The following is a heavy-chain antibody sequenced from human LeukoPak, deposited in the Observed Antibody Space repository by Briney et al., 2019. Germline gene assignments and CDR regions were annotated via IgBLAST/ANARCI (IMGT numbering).Heavy chain of an antibody. CDR3: ATPTSIAARGHAFDI. V-gene: IGHV4-39*07. D-gene: IGHD6-6*01. CDR1: GGSISSSSYY. J-gene: IGHJ3*02. CDR2: IYYSGST. Sequence: SETLSLTCTVSGGSISSSSYYWGWIRQPPGKGLEWIRSIYYSGSTYYNPSLKSRVTISVDTSKNQFSLKLSSVTAADTAVYYCATPTSIAARGHAFDIWGQGTMVTVSS.